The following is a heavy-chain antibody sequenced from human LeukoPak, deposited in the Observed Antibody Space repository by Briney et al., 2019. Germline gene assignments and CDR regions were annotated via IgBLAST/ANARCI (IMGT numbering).Heavy chain of an antibody. D-gene: IGHD3-9*01. Sequence: PGGSLRLSCAASGFTFSSYAMSWVRQAPGKGLEWVSAISGSGGSTYYADSVKGRFTISRDNSKNTLYLQMNSLRAEDTAVYYCAKDPYDILTGYYRYWGQGTLGTVSS. CDR1: GFTFSSYA. CDR3: AKDPYDILTGYYRY. CDR2: ISGSGGST. V-gene: IGHV3-23*01. J-gene: IGHJ4*02.